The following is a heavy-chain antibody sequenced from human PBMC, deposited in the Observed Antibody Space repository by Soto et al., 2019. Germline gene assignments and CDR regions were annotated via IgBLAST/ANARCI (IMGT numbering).Heavy chain of an antibody. CDR1: GFSFDNYA. CDR3: ARSPQYCSSTNGRDYFDY. J-gene: IGHJ4*02. Sequence: EVQLVESGGGLVQPGRSLRLSCAASGFSFDNYAMHWVRQAPGKGLEWVSSISWNSGNTDYADSVKGRFIISRDSAKNSLYLQMNSLRAEDTALYYCARSPQYCSSTNGRDYFDYWGQGTLVTVS. V-gene: IGHV3-9*01. D-gene: IGHD2-2*01. CDR2: ISWNSGNT.